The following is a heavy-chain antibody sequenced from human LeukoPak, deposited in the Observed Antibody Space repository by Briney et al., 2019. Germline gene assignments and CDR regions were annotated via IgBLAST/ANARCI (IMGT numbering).Heavy chain of an antibody. V-gene: IGHV4-30-2*01. CDR3: AREGIAAAGPPYYFDY. CDR1: GGSISSGGYY. Sequence: PSETLTLTCTVSGGSISSGGYYWSWIRQPPGKGLEWIGYIYHSGSTYYNPSLKSRVSISVDRSKNHFSLKLSSVTAADTAVYYCAREGIAAAGPPYYFDYWGQGTLVTVSS. D-gene: IGHD6-13*01. J-gene: IGHJ4*02. CDR2: IYHSGST.